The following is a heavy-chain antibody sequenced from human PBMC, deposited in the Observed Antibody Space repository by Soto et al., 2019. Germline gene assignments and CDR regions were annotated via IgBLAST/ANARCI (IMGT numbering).Heavy chain of an antibody. Sequence: SETLSLTCAVYGGSFSVYYWSLIRQPPGKGLEWIGEINHSGSTNYNPSLKSRVTMSVDTSKNQFSLKLSSVTAADTAVYYCARIFYDFWSGPYYYGMDVWGQGTTVTVSS. CDR2: INHSGST. J-gene: IGHJ6*02. D-gene: IGHD3-3*01. CDR1: GGSFSVYY. CDR3: ARIFYDFWSGPYYYGMDV. V-gene: IGHV4-34*01.